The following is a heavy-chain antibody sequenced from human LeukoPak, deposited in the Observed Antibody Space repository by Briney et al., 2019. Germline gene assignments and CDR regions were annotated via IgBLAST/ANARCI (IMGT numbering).Heavy chain of an antibody. CDR2: VNPSGGST. J-gene: IGHJ3*01. CDR1: GYTFTGYY. D-gene: IGHD3-10*01. Sequence: ASVKVSCKASGYTFTGYYMHWVRQAPGQGLEWMGIVNPSGGSTSYPQKFQGRVTMTRDTSTSTVYMELSSLRSEDTAVYYCARVPLFGSGAPDAFDVWGQGTMVTVSS. V-gene: IGHV1-46*01. CDR3: ARVPLFGSGAPDAFDV.